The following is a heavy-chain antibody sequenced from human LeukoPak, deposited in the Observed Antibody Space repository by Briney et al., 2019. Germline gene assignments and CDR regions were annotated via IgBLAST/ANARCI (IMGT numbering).Heavy chain of an antibody. V-gene: IGHV1-69*05. CDR1: GGTFSSYA. CDR2: IIPIFGTA. J-gene: IGHJ4*02. Sequence: ASVKVSCKASGGTFSSYAISWVRQAPGQGLEWMGGIIPIFGTANYAQKFQGRVTMTRDTSTSTVYMELSSLRSEDTAVYYCARPYYYGSGSYPFDYWGQGTLVTVSS. CDR3: ARPYYYGSGSYPFDY. D-gene: IGHD3-10*01.